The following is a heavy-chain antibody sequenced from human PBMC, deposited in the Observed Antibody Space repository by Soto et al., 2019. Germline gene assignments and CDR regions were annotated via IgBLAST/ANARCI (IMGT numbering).Heavy chain of an antibody. CDR3: VRRPSGDYGFGLVDY. CDR1: GGSISTYY. Sequence: QVQLKESGPGLVKPSETLSLTCSVSGGSISTYYWSWIRQPPGKGLEWIGYVSYSGSTKYNPSLTSRLTISVDTSKNQFSLRLNSVTAADTAVYYCVRRPSGDYGFGLVDYWGQGTLVTVSS. J-gene: IGHJ4*02. CDR2: VSYSGST. V-gene: IGHV4-59*08. D-gene: IGHD4-17*01.